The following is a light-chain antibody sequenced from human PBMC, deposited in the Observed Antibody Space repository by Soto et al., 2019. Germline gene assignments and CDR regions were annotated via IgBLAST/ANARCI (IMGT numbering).Light chain of an antibody. J-gene: IGLJ1*01. CDR1: NSNIGSDYG. CDR3: QSYDRSLRACV. Sequence: QSVLTQPPSVSGAPGQRGTISCTGTNSNIGSDYGVHWYQQFPGTAPKLLIYGNSNRPSGVPDRFSGSKSGTSASLAITGLQAEDEADYYRQSYDRSLRACVFGTGTKVTVL. V-gene: IGLV1-40*01. CDR2: GNS.